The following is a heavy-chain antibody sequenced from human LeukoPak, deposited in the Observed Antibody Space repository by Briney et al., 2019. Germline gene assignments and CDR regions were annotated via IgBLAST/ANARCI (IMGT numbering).Heavy chain of an antibody. CDR2: IYYSGGT. CDR3: ARLNLPAIEGAFDS. D-gene: IGHD2-2*01. Sequence: AETLSLTCTVSGGSISSYYWSWLRQPPGKGLEWIGYIYYSGGTNYNPSLMGRVSMSLDTSTNQFSLRLTSVTAADTAVYYCARLNLPAIEGAFDSWGQGVLVTVPS. J-gene: IGHJ4*02. CDR1: GGSISSYY. V-gene: IGHV4-59*08.